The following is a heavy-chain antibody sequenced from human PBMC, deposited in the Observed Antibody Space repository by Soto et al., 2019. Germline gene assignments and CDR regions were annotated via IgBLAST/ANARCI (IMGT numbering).Heavy chain of an antibody. CDR1: GYTFTSYG. CDR3: ARRTTVTTTSPYHYYYYGMDV. V-gene: IGHV1-18*04. Sequence: ASVKVSCKASGYTFTSYGISWVRQAPGQGLEWMGWISAYNGNTNYAQKLQGRVTMTTDTSTSTAYMELRSLRSDDTAVYYCARRTTVTTTSPYHYYYYGMDVWGQGTTVTVSS. CDR2: ISAYNGNT. D-gene: IGHD4-4*01. J-gene: IGHJ6*02.